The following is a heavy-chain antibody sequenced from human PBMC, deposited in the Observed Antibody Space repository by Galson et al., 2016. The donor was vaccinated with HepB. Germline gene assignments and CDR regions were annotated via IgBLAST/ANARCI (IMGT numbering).Heavy chain of an antibody. CDR1: DFTVNSHY. CDR2: IFSGGST. V-gene: IGHV3-53*01. Sequence: SLRLSCADSDFTVNSHYLTWVRQAPGKGLEWVSIIFSGGSTFYADSVKGRFTISRDDSKNTLYLQMDSLRDEDTAVYFCARASISHFDFWGQGILVTVSS. CDR3: ARASISHFDF. J-gene: IGHJ4*02.